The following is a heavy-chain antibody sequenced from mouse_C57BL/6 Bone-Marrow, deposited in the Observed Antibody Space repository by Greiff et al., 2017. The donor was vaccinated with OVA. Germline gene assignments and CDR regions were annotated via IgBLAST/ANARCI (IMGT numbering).Heavy chain of an antibody. CDR3: ARRGYYYGG. CDR2: INPNNGGT. D-gene: IGHD1-1*01. V-gene: IGHV1-26*01. CDR1: GYTFTDYY. J-gene: IGHJ2*01. Sequence: EVQLQQSGPELVKPGASVKISCKASGYTFTDYYMNWVKQSHGKSLEWIGDINPNNGGTSYNQKFKGKATLTVDKSSSTAYMELRSLTSEDSAVYYCARRGYYYGGWGQGTTRTVSS.